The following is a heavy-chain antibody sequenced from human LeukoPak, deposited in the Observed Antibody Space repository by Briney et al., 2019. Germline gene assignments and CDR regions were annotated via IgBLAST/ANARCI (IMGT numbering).Heavy chain of an antibody. D-gene: IGHD1-26*01. Sequence: SETLSLTCAVSGYSISSGYYWGWIRQPPGKGLEWIGSIYHSGSTYYNPSLKSRVTISVDTSKNQFSLKLSSVTAADTAVYYCARKRGSSRKAYYFDYWGQGTLVTVSS. CDR1: GYSISSGYY. CDR2: IYHSGST. V-gene: IGHV4-38-2*01. CDR3: ARKRGSSRKAYYFDY. J-gene: IGHJ4*02.